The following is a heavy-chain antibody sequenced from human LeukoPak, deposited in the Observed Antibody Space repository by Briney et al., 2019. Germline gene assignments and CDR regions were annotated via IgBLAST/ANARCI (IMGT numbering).Heavy chain of an antibody. D-gene: IGHD2-15*01. CDR2: ISAYNGHT. J-gene: IGHJ4*02. CDR1: GYTFTSYG. Sequence: ASVKVSCKASGYTFTSYGISWVRQAPGQGLEWMGWISAYNGHTNYAQRLQGRVTMTTDTSTSTAYMELRSLRPDDTAVYYCARVAPNRRYCSGGTCLNSFDYWGQGTLVTVSS. V-gene: IGHV1-18*01. CDR3: ARVAPNRRYCSGGTCLNSFDY.